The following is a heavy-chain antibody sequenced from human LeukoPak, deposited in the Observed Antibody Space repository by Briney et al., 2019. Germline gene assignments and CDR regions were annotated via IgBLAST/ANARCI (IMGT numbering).Heavy chain of an antibody. CDR3: AKSGIKWELRYFDY. V-gene: IGHV3-23*01. CDR1: GFTFKNYA. CDR2: LSASGNTT. J-gene: IGHJ4*02. Sequence: GGSLRLSCAASGFTFKNYAMSWVRQAPGKGLEWVSALSASGNTTYYADSVKGRFTISRDNSKNTLYLQMNSLRAEDTAVYYCAKSGIKWELRYFDYWGQGTLVTVSS. D-gene: IGHD1-26*01.